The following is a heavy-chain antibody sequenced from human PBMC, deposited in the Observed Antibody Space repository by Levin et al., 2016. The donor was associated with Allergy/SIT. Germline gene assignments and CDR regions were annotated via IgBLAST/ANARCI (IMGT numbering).Heavy chain of an antibody. CDR2: ISGSGGST. J-gene: IGHJ6*02. Sequence: WIRQPPGKGLEWVSAISGSGGSTYYADSVKGRFTISRDNSKNTLYLQMNSLRAEDTAVYYCAKVYGSGSYSYYYYYGMDVWGQGTTVTVSS. CDR3: AKVYGSGSYSYYYYYGMDV. V-gene: IGHV3-23*01. D-gene: IGHD3-10*01.